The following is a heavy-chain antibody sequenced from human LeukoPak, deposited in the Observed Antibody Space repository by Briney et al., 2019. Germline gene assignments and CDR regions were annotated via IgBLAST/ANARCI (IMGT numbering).Heavy chain of an antibody. CDR2: ISPDSGGT. J-gene: IGHJ6*02. Sequence: ASVKVSCKTSGYTFIGYYIHWVRQAPGQGLEWMGWISPDSGGTNYAQKLQGRVTMTTDTSTSTAYMELRSLRSDDTAVYYCAIFDSGDTPDYYGMDVWGQGTTVTVSS. D-gene: IGHD1-26*01. CDR3: AIFDSGDTPDYYGMDV. V-gene: IGHV1-18*04. CDR1: GYTFIGYY.